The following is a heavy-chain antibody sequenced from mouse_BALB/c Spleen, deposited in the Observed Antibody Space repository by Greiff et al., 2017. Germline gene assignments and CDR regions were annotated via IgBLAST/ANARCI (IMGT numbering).Heavy chain of an antibody. CDR1: GFTFSSYA. CDR2: ISSGGST. Sequence: EVKVEESGGGLVKPGGSLKLSCAASGFTFSSYAMSWVRQTPEKRLEWVASISSGGSTYYPDSVKGRFTISRDNARNILYLQMSSLRSEDTAMYYCARGDYYGNYGGYFDYWGQGTTLTVSS. V-gene: IGHV5-6-5*01. D-gene: IGHD2-1*01. CDR3: ARGDYYGNYGGYFDY. J-gene: IGHJ2*01.